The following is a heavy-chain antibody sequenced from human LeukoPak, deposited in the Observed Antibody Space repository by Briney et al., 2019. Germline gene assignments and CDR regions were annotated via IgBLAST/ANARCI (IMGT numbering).Heavy chain of an antibody. CDR1: GFSLSNYG. J-gene: IGHJ4*02. V-gene: IGHV3-33*01. D-gene: IGHD3-16*01. Sequence: GGSLGLSCAASGFSLSNYGLHWVRQGPGKGLEWLAVINYDGSNRYYADSVKGRFTISKDSSENILYLQMNSLRADDTATYYCARWGGTRQFYFDYWGQGTLATVSS. CDR3: ARWGGTRQFYFDY. CDR2: INYDGSNR.